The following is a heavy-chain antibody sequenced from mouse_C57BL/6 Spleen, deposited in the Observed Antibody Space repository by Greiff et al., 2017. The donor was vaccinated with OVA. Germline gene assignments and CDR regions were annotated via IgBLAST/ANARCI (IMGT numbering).Heavy chain of an antibody. CDR1: GYAFSSSW. CDR3: ARGLPGYFDV. V-gene: IGHV1-82*01. J-gene: IGHJ1*03. Sequence: QVQLQQSGPELVKPGASVKISCKASGYAFSSSWMNWVKQRPGKGLEWIGRIYPGDGDTNYNGKFKGKATLTADKSSSTAYMQLSSLTSEDSAVYFCARGLPGYFDVWGTGTTVTGSS. CDR2: IYPGDGDT.